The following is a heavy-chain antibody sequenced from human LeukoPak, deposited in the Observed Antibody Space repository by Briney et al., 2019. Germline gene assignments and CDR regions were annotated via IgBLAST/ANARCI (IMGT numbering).Heavy chain of an antibody. V-gene: IGHV5-51*01. CDR2: IYPGDSDT. CDR3: ATLTYYYDSSGCAAFDI. Sequence: GESLKISCKGSGYSFTSYWIGWVRQMPGKGLEWMGIIYPGDSDTRYSPSFQGQVTISADKSISTAYLQWSSLKASDTAMYYCATLTYYYDSSGCAAFDIWGQGTMVTVSS. J-gene: IGHJ3*02. D-gene: IGHD3-22*01. CDR1: GYSFTSYW.